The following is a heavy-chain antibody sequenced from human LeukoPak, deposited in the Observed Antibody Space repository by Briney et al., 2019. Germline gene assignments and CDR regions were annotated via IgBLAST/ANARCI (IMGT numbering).Heavy chain of an antibody. J-gene: IGHJ4*02. CDR2: TYHSGST. CDR3: ARGNGGNSFDY. V-gene: IGHV4-59*01. D-gene: IGHD4-23*01. CDR1: GGSISSYY. Sequence: SETLSLTCTVSGGSISSYYWSWIRQAPGKGLEWIGYTYHSGSTNYNPSLKSRVSISVDKSKNQFSLKLSSVTAADTAVYYCARGNGGNSFDYWGQGTLVTVSS.